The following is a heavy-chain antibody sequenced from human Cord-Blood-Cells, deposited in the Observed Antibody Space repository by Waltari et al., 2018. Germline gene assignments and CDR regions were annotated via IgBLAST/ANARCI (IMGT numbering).Heavy chain of an antibody. J-gene: IGHJ3*02. CDR3: ASHLMGDLKDRADAFDI. D-gene: IGHD3-16*01. Sequence: QVQLQESGPGLVTHSETLSLTCTVPGYPISSGYYRGWTRPPPGKGLEWIGSIYHSGSTYYNPSLKSRVTISVDTSKNQFSLKLSSVTAADTAVYYCASHLMGDLKDRADAFDIWGQGTMVTVSS. CDR2: IYHSGST. V-gene: IGHV4-38-2*02. CDR1: GYPISSGYY.